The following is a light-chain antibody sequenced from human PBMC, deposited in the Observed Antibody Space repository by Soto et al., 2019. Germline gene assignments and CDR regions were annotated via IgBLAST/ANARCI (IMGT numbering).Light chain of an antibody. CDR3: QQCTNWPPI. J-gene: IGKJ4*01. Sequence: ETVLTQSPGTLSLSPGERATLSCRASRDVGNSVAWYQQKFGLPPRLLMYAASYRATGIPARFSGSGSGTDFTLTISSLEPEDSAVYYCQQCTNWPPIFGGGTKVEI. V-gene: IGKV3-11*01. CDR2: AAS. CDR1: RDVGNS.